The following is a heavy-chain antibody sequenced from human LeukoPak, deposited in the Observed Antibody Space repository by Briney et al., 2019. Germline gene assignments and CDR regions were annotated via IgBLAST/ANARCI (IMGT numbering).Heavy chain of an antibody. CDR1: GFTFSSYW. Sequence: PGGSLRLSCAASGFTFSSYWMSWVRQAPGKGLERVANIKQDGSEKFYVDSVKGRFTISRDNAKNSLYLQMNSLRAGDTAVYYCAREGIVVVTDPYWYFDLWGRGTLVTVSS. CDR2: IKQDGSEK. V-gene: IGHV3-7*05. CDR3: AREGIVVVTDPYWYFDL. D-gene: IGHD2-21*02. J-gene: IGHJ2*01.